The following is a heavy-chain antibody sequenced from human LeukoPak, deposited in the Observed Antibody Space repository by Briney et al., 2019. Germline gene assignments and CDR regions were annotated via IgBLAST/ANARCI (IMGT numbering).Heavy chain of an antibody. CDR3: ARLALDLTMVRGVIIHDAFDI. CDR1: GGSISSSSYY. J-gene: IGHJ3*02. V-gene: IGHV4-39*01. D-gene: IGHD3-10*01. CDR2: IYYSGST. Sequence: ASETLSLTCTVSGGSISSSSYYWGWIRQRPVKGLEWIGSIYYSGSTYYNPSLKSRVTISVDTSKNQFSLKLSSVTAADTAVYYCARLALDLTMVRGVIIHDAFDIWGQGTMVTVSS.